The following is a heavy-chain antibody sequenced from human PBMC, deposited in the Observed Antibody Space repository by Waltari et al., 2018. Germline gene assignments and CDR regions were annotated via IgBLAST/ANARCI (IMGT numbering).Heavy chain of an antibody. V-gene: IGHV4-31*03. CDR3: ARAYSSSPFFDY. CDR1: GGSISSGGYY. CDR2: IYYSGST. D-gene: IGHD6-6*01. J-gene: IGHJ4*02. Sequence: QVQLQESGPGLVKPSQTLSLTCTVSGGSISSGGYYWSWIRQHPGKGLEWIGYIYYSGSTYYNPPLKSRVTISVDTSKNQFSLKLSSVTAADTAVYYCARAYSSSPFFDYWGQGTLVTVSS.